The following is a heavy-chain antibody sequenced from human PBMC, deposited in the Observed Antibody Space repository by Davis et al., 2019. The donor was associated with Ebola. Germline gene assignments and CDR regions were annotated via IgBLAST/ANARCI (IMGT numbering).Heavy chain of an antibody. J-gene: IGHJ4*02. D-gene: IGHD6-19*01. CDR3: AHRQIAVAGKGFDY. CDR1: GFSLSTSGVG. V-gene: IGHV2-5*02. Sequence: SGSMQVTSTQTLTPTCTFSGFSLSTSGVGVGWIRQPLGKALEWLALIYWDDDKRYSSSLKSRLTITKDTSKNQVVLTMTNMDPVDTATYYCAHRQIAVAGKGFDYWGQGTLVTVSS. CDR2: IYWDDDK.